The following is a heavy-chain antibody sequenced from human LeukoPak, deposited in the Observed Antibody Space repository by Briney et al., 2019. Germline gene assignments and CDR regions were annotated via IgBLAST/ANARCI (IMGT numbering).Heavy chain of an antibody. V-gene: IGHV3-48*01. CDR3: ARGRSGYYSDFDS. CDR1: SFTFSNYS. D-gene: IGHD3-3*01. Sequence: GGSLRLSCVASSFTFSNYSMNWVRQAPGKGLEWVAYMGRDSSTIYYADSVKGRVTISRDNAKNSVYLQMNSLRAEDMAVYFCARGRSGYYSDFDSWGQGTLVTVSS. CDR2: MGRDSSTI. J-gene: IGHJ4*02.